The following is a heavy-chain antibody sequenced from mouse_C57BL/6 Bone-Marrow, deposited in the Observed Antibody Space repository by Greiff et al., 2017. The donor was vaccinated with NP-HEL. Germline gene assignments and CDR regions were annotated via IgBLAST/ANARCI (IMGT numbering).Heavy chain of an antibody. CDR2: ISSGSSTI. J-gene: IGHJ2*01. D-gene: IGHD1-1*01. CDR1: GFTFSDYG. Sequence: EVQLQQSGGGLVKPGGSLKLSCAASGFTFSDYGMHWVRQAPEKGLEWVAYISSGSSTIYYADTVKGRFTISRDNAKNTLFLQMTSLRSEDTSMYYCAILSRDYWGQGTTLTVSS. V-gene: IGHV5-17*01. CDR3: AILSRDY.